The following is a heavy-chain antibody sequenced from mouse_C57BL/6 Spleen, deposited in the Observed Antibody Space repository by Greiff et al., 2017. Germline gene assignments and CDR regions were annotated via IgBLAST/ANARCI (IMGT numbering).Heavy chain of an antibody. CDR2: IRNKANGYTT. D-gene: IGHD2-1*01. V-gene: IGHV7-3*01. CDR1: GFTFTDYY. J-gene: IGHJ4*01. Sequence: EVKLVESGGGLVQPGGSLSLSCAASGFTFTDYYMSWVRQPPGKALEWLGFIRNKANGYTTEYSASVKGRFTISRDNSQSILYLQMNALRAEDRATYYCARSRNCEGAMDYWGQGTSVTVSS. CDR3: ARSRNCEGAMDY.